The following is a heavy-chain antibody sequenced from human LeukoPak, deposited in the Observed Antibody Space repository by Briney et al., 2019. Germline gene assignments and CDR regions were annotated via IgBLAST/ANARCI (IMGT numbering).Heavy chain of an antibody. Sequence: GSLRLSFAAPGFNFNNHAMSWVRQAPGKGLGWGSGISASGGTTYYADSVKGRFTISRDNSKNTLHLQMNSLRAEDSAIYYCAKDPVGTTVNWFGPWGQGTLVTVSS. CDR3: AKDPVGTTVNWFGP. CDR1: GFNFNNHA. CDR2: ISASGGTT. D-gene: IGHD4-11*01. V-gene: IGHV3-23*01. J-gene: IGHJ5*02.